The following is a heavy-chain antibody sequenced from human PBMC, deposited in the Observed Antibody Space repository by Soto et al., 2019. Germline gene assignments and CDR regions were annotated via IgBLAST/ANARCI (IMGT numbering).Heavy chain of an antibody. Sequence: SSVTVSCQASLGTFSRYAISWVRPPHGQGLEWMGGIIPIFDTANYAQKFQGRVTINADKSTNTAYMELSSLRSEDTAVYYCAIPLSGKQRDYYYGMDVWGQGTTVTVSS. D-gene: IGHD6-25*01. CDR2: IIPIFDTA. CDR1: LGTFSRYA. CDR3: AIPLSGKQRDYYYGMDV. V-gene: IGHV1-69*06. J-gene: IGHJ6*02.